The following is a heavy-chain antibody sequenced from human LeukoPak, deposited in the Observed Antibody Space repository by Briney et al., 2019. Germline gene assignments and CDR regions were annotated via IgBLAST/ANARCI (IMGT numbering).Heavy chain of an antibody. CDR1: GGSISSYY. CDR3: ASLAVADLAFDY. CDR2: IYYSGST. Sequence: PSETLSLICTVSGGSISSYYWSWIRQPPGKGLEWIGYIYYSGSTNYKSSLKSRVTISVDTSKNQFSLKLSSVTAADTAVYYCASLAVADLAFDYWGQGTLVTVSS. V-gene: IGHV4-59*12. D-gene: IGHD6-19*01. J-gene: IGHJ4*02.